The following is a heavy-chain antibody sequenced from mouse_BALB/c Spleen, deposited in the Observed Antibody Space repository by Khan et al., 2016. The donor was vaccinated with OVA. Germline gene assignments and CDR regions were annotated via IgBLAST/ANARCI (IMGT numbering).Heavy chain of an antibody. CDR2: IWGDGSP. V-gene: IGHV2-6-5*01. CDR3: AKLYYAHYYAMDY. D-gene: IGHD2-1*01. CDR1: GFSLTDYG. Sequence: QVQLKQSGPGLVAPSQSLSITCTVSGFSLTDYGVSWIRQPPGKGLEWLGLIWGDGSPYYNSALKSRLTIIKDNSKSQVFLKMNSLQTDDTAMYYCAKLYYAHYYAMDYWGQGTSVTVSS. J-gene: IGHJ4*01.